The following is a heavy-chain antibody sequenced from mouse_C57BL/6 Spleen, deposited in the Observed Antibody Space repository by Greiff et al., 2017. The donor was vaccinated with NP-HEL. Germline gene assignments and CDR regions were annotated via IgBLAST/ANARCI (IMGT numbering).Heavy chain of an antibody. D-gene: IGHD1-1*01. CDR2: IYPGSGST. J-gene: IGHJ4*01. CDR3: ARDYYGSSYGWAMDY. V-gene: IGHV1-55*01. Sequence: VQLQQSGAELVKPGASVKMSCKASGYTFTSYWITWVKQRPGQGLEWIGDIYPGSGSTNYNEKFKSKATLTVDTSYSTAYMQLSSLTSEDSAVYYWARDYYGSSYGWAMDYWGQGTSVTVSS. CDR1: GYTFTSYW.